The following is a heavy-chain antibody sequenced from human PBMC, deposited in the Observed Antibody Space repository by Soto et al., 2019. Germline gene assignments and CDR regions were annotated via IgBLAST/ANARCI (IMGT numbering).Heavy chain of an antibody. CDR1: GFTFSNYS. CDR2: ISSSSSYI. D-gene: IGHD2-15*01. CDR3: ARESHSNAEN. J-gene: IGHJ4*02. V-gene: IGHV3-21*01. Sequence: PGGSLRLSCSASGFTFSNYSMNWVRQAPGKGLEWVSSISSSSSYIYYADSVKGRFTISRDNAKNSLYLQMNSLRAEDTAVYYCARESHSNAENWGQGTLVTVSS.